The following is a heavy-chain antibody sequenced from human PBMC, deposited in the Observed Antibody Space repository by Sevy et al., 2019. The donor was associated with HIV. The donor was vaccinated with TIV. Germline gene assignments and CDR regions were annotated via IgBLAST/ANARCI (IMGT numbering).Heavy chain of an antibody. Sequence: GGSLRLSCAASGFTFSSYSMNWVRQAPGKGLEWVSSISSSSSYIYYADSVKGRFTISRDNAKNSLYLQVNSLRAEDTAVYYCAREGLQQLDQYFQHWGQGTLVTVSS. D-gene: IGHD6-13*01. CDR3: AREGLQQLDQYFQH. V-gene: IGHV3-21*01. CDR2: ISSSSSYI. CDR1: GFTFSSYS. J-gene: IGHJ1*01.